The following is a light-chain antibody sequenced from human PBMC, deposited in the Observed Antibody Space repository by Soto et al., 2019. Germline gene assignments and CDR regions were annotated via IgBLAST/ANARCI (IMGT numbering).Light chain of an antibody. V-gene: IGLV2-8*01. CDR1: SSDVGGYKY. CDR3: SSYAGSNTFV. CDR2: EVA. J-gene: IGLJ1*01. Sequence: QCLLTQPPSAAGSPGEAVSISCTGTSSDVGGYKYVSWHQQHPGKAPKLIIYEVAKRPSGVPDRFSGSKSGNTASLTGSGLQAEDEADYCCSSYAGSNTFVFGPGTKVTVL.